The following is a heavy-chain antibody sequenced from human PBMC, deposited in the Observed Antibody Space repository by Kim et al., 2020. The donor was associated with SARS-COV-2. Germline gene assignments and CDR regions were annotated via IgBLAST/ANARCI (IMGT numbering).Heavy chain of an antibody. V-gene: IGHV5-10-1*01. CDR3: AGTGYCSGGSCYKFDY. J-gene: IGHJ4*02. CDR1: GYSFTSYW. D-gene: IGHD2-15*01. CDR2: IDPSDSYT. Sequence: GESLKISCKGSGYSFTSYWISWVRQMPGKGLEWMGRIDPSDSYTNYSPSFQGHVTISADKSISTAYLQWSSLKASDTAMYYCAGTGYCSGGSCYKFDYWGQGTLVTVSS.